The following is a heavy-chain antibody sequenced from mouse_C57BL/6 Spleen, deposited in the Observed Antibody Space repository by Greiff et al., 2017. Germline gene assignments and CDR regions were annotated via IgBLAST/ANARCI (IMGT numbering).Heavy chain of an antibody. CDR1: GYSFTGYY. Sequence: VQLQQSGPELVKPGASVKISCKASGYSFTGYYMNWVKQSPEKSLEWIGEINPSTGGTTYNQKFKAKAPLTEDKSSSTAYMQLKSLTSEDSAVYYCAREGLGRGFDYWGQGTTLTVSA. J-gene: IGHJ2*01. CDR3: AREGLGRGFDY. CDR2: INPSTGGT. V-gene: IGHV1-42*01. D-gene: IGHD4-1*01.